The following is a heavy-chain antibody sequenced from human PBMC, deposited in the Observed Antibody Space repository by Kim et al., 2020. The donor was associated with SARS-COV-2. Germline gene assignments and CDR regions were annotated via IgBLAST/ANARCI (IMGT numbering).Heavy chain of an antibody. D-gene: IGHD3-10*01. CDR3: ARVAMVRGVNYGMDV. V-gene: IGHV4-59*01. J-gene: IGHJ6*02. Sequence: PSLKSRVTISVDTSKNQFSLKLSSVTAADTAVYYCARVAMVRGVNYGMDVWGQGTTVTVSS.